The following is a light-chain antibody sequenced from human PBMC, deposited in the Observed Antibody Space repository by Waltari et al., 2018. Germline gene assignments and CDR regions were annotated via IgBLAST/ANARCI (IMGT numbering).Light chain of an antibody. J-gene: IGKJ3*01. V-gene: IGKV1-16*02. CDR1: QGIGNN. CDR2: RAS. Sequence: DIQMTQSPSSLSASVGDTVTITCQASQGIGNNLNWYQQKPGKAPKLLIYRASSLQSGISSQFSGSGSGTDFTLTISSLQPEDCATYYCQQGYSYPITFGPGTKLDIK. CDR3: QQGYSYPIT.